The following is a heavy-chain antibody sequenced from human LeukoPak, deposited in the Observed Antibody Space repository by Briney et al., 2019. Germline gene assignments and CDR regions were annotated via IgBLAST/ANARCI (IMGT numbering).Heavy chain of an antibody. J-gene: IGHJ4*02. CDR1: GFTVGSNY. D-gene: IGHD1-14*01. CDR2: IYNSGST. CDR3: ARRSNPPGRIDH. V-gene: IGHV3-66*04. Sequence: PGGSLRLSCAASGFTVGSNYMTWVRQAPGKGLEWVSVIYNSGSTYYADSVKGRFTISRDSSKNTMYLQMNSLKGEDTAVYYCARRSNPPGRIDHWGQGTLVTVSS.